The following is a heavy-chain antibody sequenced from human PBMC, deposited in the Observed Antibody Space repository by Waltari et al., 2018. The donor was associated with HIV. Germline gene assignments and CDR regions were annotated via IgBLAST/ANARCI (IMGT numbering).Heavy chain of an antibody. CDR1: GFTFKNYG. D-gene: IGHD5-18*01. Sequence: LVESGGDVVQPGRSLRLSCSASGFTFKNYGMHWVRQTPGKGLECVAFVSFDSSDCYYADSVKGRFTVSRDNSKNTLFLQMDSLKSEDTALYYCARAPTTSLSLIQGFWGQGTLVTVSS. CDR2: VSFDSSDC. V-gene: IGHV3-30*03. CDR3: ARAPTTSLSLIQGF. J-gene: IGHJ4*02.